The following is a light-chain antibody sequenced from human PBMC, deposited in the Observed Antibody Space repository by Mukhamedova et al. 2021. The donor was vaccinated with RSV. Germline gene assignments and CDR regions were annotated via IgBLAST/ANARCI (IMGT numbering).Light chain of an antibody. CDR3: QQSDSFLHT. Sequence: WYQRRVHGEVPRLLISGATSLQRGVPPRFSGSGTWTDFTLTISNLQPTDFATYYCQQSDSFLHTFGQGTQLEIK. V-gene: IGKV1-39*01. J-gene: IGKJ2*01. CDR2: GAT.